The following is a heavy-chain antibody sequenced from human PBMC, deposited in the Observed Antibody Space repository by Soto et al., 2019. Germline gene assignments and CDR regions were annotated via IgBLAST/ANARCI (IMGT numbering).Heavy chain of an antibody. D-gene: IGHD2-2*01. CDR3: ARAQYCSSTSCYAGEDPISYYYYYGMDV. Sequence: GGSLRLSCAASGFTFSSYGMHWVRQAPGKGLEWVAVIWYDGSNKYYADSVKGRFTISRDNSKNTLYLQMNSLRAEDTAVYYCARAQYCSSTSCYAGEDPISYYYYYGMDVWGQGTTVTVSS. CDR2: IWYDGSNK. J-gene: IGHJ6*02. CDR1: GFTFSSYG. V-gene: IGHV3-33*01.